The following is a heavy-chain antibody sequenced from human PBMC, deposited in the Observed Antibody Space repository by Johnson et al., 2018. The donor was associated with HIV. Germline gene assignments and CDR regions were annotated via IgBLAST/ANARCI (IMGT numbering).Heavy chain of an antibody. D-gene: IGHD3-10*01. CDR3: ARAGDADAFDI. CDR1: GLTVSGNY. J-gene: IGHJ3*02. V-gene: IGHV3-66*01. Sequence: VQLVESGGGVVQPRRSLRLSCAASGLTVSGNYMTWLRQAPGGGLEWVSVLFSGGTTYYADSVKGRFTISRDNSKNTLYLQMNSLRAEDTAVYYCARAGDADAFDIWGQGTMVTVSS. CDR2: LFSGGTT.